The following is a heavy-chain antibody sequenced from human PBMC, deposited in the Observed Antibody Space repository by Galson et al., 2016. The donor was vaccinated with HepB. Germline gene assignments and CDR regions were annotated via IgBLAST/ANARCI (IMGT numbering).Heavy chain of an antibody. Sequence: SVKVSCKASGYTFTNYGISWVRQAPGQGLKWMGWISAYNGNTNYAQKLQGRVTMTTDTSTSTAYMELRSLRSDDTAVYYCARDFSSSSSSGLDYWGQGTLVTVSS. CDR2: ISAYNGNT. CDR1: GYTFTNYG. CDR3: ARDFSSSSSSGLDY. V-gene: IGHV1-18*04. J-gene: IGHJ4*02. D-gene: IGHD6-6*01.